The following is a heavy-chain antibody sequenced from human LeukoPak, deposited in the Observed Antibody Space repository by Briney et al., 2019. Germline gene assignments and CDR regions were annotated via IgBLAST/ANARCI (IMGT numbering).Heavy chain of an antibody. CDR3: ASPPPYDSSGYASPEYFQH. CDR1: GYSFTSYW. V-gene: IGHV5-51*01. J-gene: IGHJ1*01. D-gene: IGHD3-22*01. CDR2: IYPGDSDT. Sequence: GESLKISCKGSGYSFTSYWIGGVRQMPGKGLEWMGIIYPGDSDTRYSPSFQGQVTISADKSISTAYLQWSSLKASDTAMYYCASPPPYDSSGYASPEYFQHWGQGTLVTVSS.